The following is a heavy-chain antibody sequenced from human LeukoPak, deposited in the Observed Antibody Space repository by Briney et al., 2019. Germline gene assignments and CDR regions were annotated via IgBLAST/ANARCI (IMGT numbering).Heavy chain of an antibody. J-gene: IGHJ1*01. CDR1: GFTFSSYS. Sequence: GGSLRLSCAASGFTFSSYSMNWVRQAPGKGLEWVSSISSSSSYIYCADSVKGRFAISRDSSKNTLFLQMTSLRVEDTAIYYCAKDQMAARPEHWGQGTLVTVSS. CDR3: AKDQMAARPEH. V-gene: IGHV3-21*04. CDR2: ISSSSSYI. D-gene: IGHD6-6*01.